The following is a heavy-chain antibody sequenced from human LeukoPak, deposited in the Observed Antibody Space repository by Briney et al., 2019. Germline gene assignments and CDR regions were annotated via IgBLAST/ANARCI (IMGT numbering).Heavy chain of an antibody. Sequence: GGSLRLSCAASGFTFSSYAMSWVRQAPGKGLEWVSAISGSGGSTYYADSVKGRFTISRDNSKNTLYLQMNSLRPEDTAMYYCARVRGGRSWYYYGMDVWGRGTTVTVSS. J-gene: IGHJ6*02. D-gene: IGHD3-16*01. V-gene: IGHV3-23*01. CDR3: ARVRGGRSWYYYGMDV. CDR2: ISGSGGST. CDR1: GFTFSSYA.